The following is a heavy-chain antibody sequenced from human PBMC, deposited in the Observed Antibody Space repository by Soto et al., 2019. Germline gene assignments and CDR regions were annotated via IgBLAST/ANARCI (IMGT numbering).Heavy chain of an antibody. CDR1: GDSVSSNSAA. J-gene: IGHJ3*02. D-gene: IGHD1-26*01. CDR3: ARSRWSGSYYGRAFDI. V-gene: IGHV6-1*01. CDR2: TYYRSKWYN. Sequence: KQSQTLSLTCAISGDSVSSNSAAWNWIRQSPSRGLEWLGRTYYRSKWYNDYAVSVKSRITINPDTSKNQFSLQLNSVTPEDTAVYYCARSRWSGSYYGRAFDIWGQGTMVTVSS.